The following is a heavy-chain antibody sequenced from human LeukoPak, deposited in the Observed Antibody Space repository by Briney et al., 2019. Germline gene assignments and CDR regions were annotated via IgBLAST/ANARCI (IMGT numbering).Heavy chain of an antibody. Sequence: PGGFLRLSCATSGFTFSSNWMHWVRQAPGKGLVWVSHISTDARTITYADFVKGRFTISRDNAKNTVYLQMNSLRAEDTALYYCVRGQATAWGLDYWGQGTLVTVSS. CDR1: GFTFSSNW. CDR2: ISTDARTI. V-gene: IGHV3-74*01. CDR3: VRGQATAWGLDY. J-gene: IGHJ4*02. D-gene: IGHD6-13*01.